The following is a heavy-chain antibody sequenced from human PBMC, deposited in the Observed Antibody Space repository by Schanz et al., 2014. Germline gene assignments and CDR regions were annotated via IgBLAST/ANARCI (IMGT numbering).Heavy chain of an antibody. CDR2: INTANGNA. D-gene: IGHD5-12*01. J-gene: IGHJ4*02. CDR3: ARGIGGYGANNYFDY. Sequence: QVQVVQSGAELKKPGASVKVSCKASGYIFINSGISWVRQAPGQGLEWMGWINTANGNAKYSANFQARVTITRDTSASTAYMELSSLRSEDTAVYSCARGIGGYGANNYFDYWGQGTLXTVSS. V-gene: IGHV1-3*04. CDR1: GYIFINSG.